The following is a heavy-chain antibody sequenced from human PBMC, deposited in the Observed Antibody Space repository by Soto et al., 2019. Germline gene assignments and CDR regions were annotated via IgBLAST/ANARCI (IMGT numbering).Heavy chain of an antibody. V-gene: IGHV4-34*01. CDR1: GGSFSGYI. Sequence: PSETLSLTCAVSGGSFSGYIWTWIRQTPGKGLEWIGEIYHSGSANYNPSLKSRVTISVDKSKNQFSLKLNSVTAADTAVYYCARAAPRYCSGGSCHYGRDYWGQGSLVTVSS. CDR3: ARAAPRYCSGGSCHYGRDY. CDR2: IYHSGSA. J-gene: IGHJ4*02. D-gene: IGHD2-15*01.